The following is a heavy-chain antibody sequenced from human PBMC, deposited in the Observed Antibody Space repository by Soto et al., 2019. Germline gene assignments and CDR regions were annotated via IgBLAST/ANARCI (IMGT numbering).Heavy chain of an antibody. J-gene: IGHJ6*02. Sequence: GGSLRLSCEASGFNFGAYAMSWVRQAPGKGLEWVSGISGSSSGTYYTDSVKGRFTISRDNSKNTVYLQMNSLRGEDTAVYYCAKDRSENFWVYYYAMDVWGQGTAVTVS. CDR2: ISGSSSGT. D-gene: IGHD6-19*01. CDR1: GFNFGAYA. CDR3: AKDRSENFWVYYYAMDV. V-gene: IGHV3-23*01.